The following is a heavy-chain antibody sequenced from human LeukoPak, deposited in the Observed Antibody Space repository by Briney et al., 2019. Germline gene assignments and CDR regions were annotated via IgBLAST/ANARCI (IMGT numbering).Heavy chain of an antibody. J-gene: IGHJ4*02. CDR1: GFTVSTSY. CDR2: IYSGGGT. CDR3: SRNQDGALTGYRN. Sequence: PGGSLRLSCAASGFTVSTSYMTWVRQAPGKGLEWVSVIYSGGGTYYADSVKGRFTISRDNSKNTLYLQMNSLRAEDTAVYYCSRNQDGALTGYRNWGQGALVTVSS. D-gene: IGHD3-9*01. V-gene: IGHV3-66*02.